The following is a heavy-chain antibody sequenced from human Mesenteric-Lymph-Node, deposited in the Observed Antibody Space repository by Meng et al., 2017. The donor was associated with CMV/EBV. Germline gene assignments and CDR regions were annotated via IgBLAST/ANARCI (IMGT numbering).Heavy chain of an antibody. J-gene: IGHJ4*02. CDR2: INPSGGST. CDR3: ARVGSMVRGVIFDY. CDR1: GYTFTSYQ. Sequence: ASGYTFTSYQMHWVRQAPGQGIEWMGIINPSGGSTSYAQKFQGRVTMTRDTSTSTVYMELSSLRSEDTAVYYCARVGSMVRGVIFDYWGRGTLVTVSS. V-gene: IGHV1-46*01. D-gene: IGHD3-10*01.